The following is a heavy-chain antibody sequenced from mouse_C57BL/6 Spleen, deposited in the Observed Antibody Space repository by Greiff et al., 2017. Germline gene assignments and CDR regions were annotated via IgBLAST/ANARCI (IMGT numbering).Heavy chain of an antibody. CDR1: GFTFTDYY. Sequence: EVQLQESGGGLVQPGGSLSLSCAASGFTFTDYYMSWVRQPPGKALEWLGFIRNKANGYTTEYSASVKGRFTISRDNSQSILYLQMNALRAEDSATYYCARRGNYDAMDYWGQGTSVTVSS. CDR3: ARRGNYDAMDY. V-gene: IGHV7-3*01. CDR2: IRNKANGYTT. J-gene: IGHJ4*01.